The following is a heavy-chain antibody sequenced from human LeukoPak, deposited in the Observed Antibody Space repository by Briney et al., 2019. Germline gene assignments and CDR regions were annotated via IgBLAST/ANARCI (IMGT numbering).Heavy chain of an antibody. J-gene: IGHJ3*02. CDR3: ARGANGAFDI. CDR1: GFTFSSYS. Sequence: GGSLRLSRAASGFTFSSYSMNWVRQAPGKGLEWVSSISSSSSYIYYADSVKGRFTISRDNAKNSLYLQMNSLRAEDTAVYYCARGANGAFDIWGQGTMVTVSS. V-gene: IGHV3-21*01. CDR2: ISSSSSYI. D-gene: IGHD4/OR15-4a*01.